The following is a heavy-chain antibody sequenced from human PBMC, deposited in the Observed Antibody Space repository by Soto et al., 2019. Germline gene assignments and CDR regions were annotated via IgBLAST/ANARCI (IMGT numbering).Heavy chain of an antibody. CDR2: ISSSSSTI. D-gene: IGHD2-15*01. Sequence: EVQLVESGGGLVQPGGSLRLSCAASGFTFSSYSMNWVRQAPGKGLEWVSYISSSSSTIYYADSVKGRFTISRDNAKNSLYLQMNSLRDEDTAVYYCARDRCSGGSCYVSGWFDPWGQGTLVTVSS. V-gene: IGHV3-48*02. CDR1: GFTFSSYS. J-gene: IGHJ5*02. CDR3: ARDRCSGGSCYVSGWFDP.